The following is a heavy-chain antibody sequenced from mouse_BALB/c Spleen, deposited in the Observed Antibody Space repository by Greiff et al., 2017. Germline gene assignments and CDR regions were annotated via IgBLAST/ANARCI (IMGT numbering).Heavy chain of an antibody. CDR2: ISSGSSTI. CDR3: ARYDYDSYYFDD. Sequence: EVKLVESGGGLVQPGGSRKLSCAASGFTFSSFGMHWVRQAPEKGLEWVAYISSGSSTIYYADTVKGRFTISRDNPKNTLFLQMTSLRSEDTAMYYCARYDYDSYYFDDWGQGTTLTVSS. J-gene: IGHJ2*01. V-gene: IGHV5-17*02. D-gene: IGHD2-4*01. CDR1: GFTFSSFG.